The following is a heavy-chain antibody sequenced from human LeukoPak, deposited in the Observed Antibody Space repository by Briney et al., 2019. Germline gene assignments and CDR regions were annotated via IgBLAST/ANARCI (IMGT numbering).Heavy chain of an antibody. CDR3: ARGPPEGFDY. V-gene: IGHV3-21*01. CDR2: ISSSSSYI. CDR1: GFTFSSYS. Sequence: NPGGSLRLSCAASGFTFSSYSMNWVRQAPEKGLEWVSSISSSSSYIYYADSVKGRFTISRDNAKNSLYLQMNSLRAEDTAVYYCARGPPEGFDYWGQGTPVTVSS. D-gene: IGHD1-14*01. J-gene: IGHJ4*02.